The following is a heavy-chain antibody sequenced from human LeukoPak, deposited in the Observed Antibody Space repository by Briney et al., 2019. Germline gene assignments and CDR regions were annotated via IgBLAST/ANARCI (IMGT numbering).Heavy chain of an antibody. CDR2: MNPNSGNT. Sequence: ASVKVSCKASGYTFTSYDINWVRQATGQGLEWMGWMNPNSGNTGYAQKFQGRVTITRNTSISTAYMELSSLRSEDTAVYYCAREPTGRYYYYMDVWGKGTTVTVSS. V-gene: IGHV1-8*03. CDR3: AREPTGRYYYYMDV. J-gene: IGHJ6*03. CDR1: GYTFTSYD. D-gene: IGHD3-10*01.